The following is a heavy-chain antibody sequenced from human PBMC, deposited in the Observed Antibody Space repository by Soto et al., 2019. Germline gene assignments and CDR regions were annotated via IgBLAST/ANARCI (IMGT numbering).Heavy chain of an antibody. Sequence: QEQLVQSGAEVKKPGSSVRVSCRASGGTFSNYAISWVRQAPGRGLEWMGGIIPVFGTVVYAQKLQGRVTITADNSTRMAYMELSSPRSADKAVSYCAKFDPLGELLWFDPGGQGTLVTVSS. J-gene: IGHJ5*02. D-gene: IGHD3-16*01. CDR2: IIPVFGTV. CDR1: GGTFSNYA. CDR3: AKFDPLGELLWFDP. V-gene: IGHV1-69*06.